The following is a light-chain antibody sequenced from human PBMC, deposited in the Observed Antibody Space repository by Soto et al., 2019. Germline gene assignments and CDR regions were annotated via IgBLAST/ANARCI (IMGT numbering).Light chain of an antibody. CDR2: DVT. J-gene: IGLJ3*02. CDR1: SSDISDYNY. CDR3: SSYTSGGVM. V-gene: IGLV2-14*03. Sequence: QSALTQPASVSGSPGQSIIISCIGTSSDISDYNYVSWYQQHPDKAPKLIIYDVTNRPSGVSSRFSGSKSGNTASLTISGLQAEDEADYFCSSYTSGGVMFGGGTKLTVL.